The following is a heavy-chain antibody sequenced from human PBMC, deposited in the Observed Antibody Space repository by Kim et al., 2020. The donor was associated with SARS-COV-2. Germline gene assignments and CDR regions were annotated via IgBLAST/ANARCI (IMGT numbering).Heavy chain of an antibody. D-gene: IGHD6-13*01. J-gene: IGHJ1*01. CDR3: ARSISEIEAARIGIYFHQ. CDR1: GITISNYW. V-gene: IGHV3-7*01. CDR2: LRLDGTQ. Sequence: GGSLRLSCAASGITISNYWMTWVRQAPGKGLEWVASLRLDGTQFCVDSLKGRFTIYRDNAKNSLFLQMNSLRAEDTAVYYCARSISEIEAARIGIYFHQWGECTLVSVSS.